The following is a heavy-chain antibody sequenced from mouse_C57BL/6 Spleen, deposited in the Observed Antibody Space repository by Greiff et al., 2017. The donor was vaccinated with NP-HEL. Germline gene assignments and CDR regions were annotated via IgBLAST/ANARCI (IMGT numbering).Heavy chain of an antibody. D-gene: IGHD2-1*01. Sequence: QVQLQQSGAELVRPGASVTLSCKASGYTFTDYEMHWVKQTPVHGLEWIGAIDPETGGTAYNQKFKGKAILTADKSSSTAYMELRSLTSEDSAVYYCTRSDYGNLDYWGQGTTLTVSS. J-gene: IGHJ2*01. CDR2: IDPETGGT. CDR3: TRSDYGNLDY. CDR1: GYTFTDYE. V-gene: IGHV1-15*01.